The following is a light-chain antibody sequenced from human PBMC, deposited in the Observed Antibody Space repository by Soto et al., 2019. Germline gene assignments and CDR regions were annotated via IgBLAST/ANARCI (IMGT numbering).Light chain of an antibody. CDR1: QSISTR. Sequence: EIQMTQSPSTLSASVGDRFTITCRASQSISTRLAWYQQKPGKAPKLLIYDDSSLESGFPSRFSGSASGTEFTLTISSLQPDDFATYYCQQYNSYSTVGQGTKVDIK. J-gene: IGKJ1*01. V-gene: IGKV1-5*01. CDR2: DDS. CDR3: QQYNSYST.